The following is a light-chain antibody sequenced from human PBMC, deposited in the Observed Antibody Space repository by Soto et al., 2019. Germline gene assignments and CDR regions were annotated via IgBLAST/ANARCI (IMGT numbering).Light chain of an antibody. CDR3: QKYDRAPCT. V-gene: IGKV1-27*01. Sequence: DIQMTQSPSSLSAYLGDRVTITCRASQGISNYLAWYQQKPGRLPKLLLFGASTLQSGVPARFSGSGSGTLFTLTINGLLPEDVATYYCQKYDRAPCTFGPGTKVDIK. CDR2: GAS. CDR1: QGISNY. J-gene: IGKJ3*01.